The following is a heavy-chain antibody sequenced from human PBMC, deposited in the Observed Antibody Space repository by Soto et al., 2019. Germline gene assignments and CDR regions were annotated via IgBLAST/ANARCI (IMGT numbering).Heavy chain of an antibody. CDR3: AREGVFGVVKIIPPDY. Sequence: VQLLESGGGVAQPGRSLRLSCRASGFGFSSYGMLWVRQAPGKGPEWVAFISFDGSTQYYADSVRGRFTISRDNSENTLYLQLDTLRVEDTAMYYCAREGVFGVVKIIPPDYWGQGAQVTVSA. J-gene: IGHJ4*02. CDR2: ISFDGSTQ. V-gene: IGHV3-30*03. CDR1: GFGFSSYG. D-gene: IGHD3-3*01.